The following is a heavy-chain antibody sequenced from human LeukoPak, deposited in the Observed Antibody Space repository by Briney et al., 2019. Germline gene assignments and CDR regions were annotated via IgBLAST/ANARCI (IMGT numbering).Heavy chain of an antibody. CDR2: IYWDDDK. D-gene: IGHD4-17*01. V-gene: IGHV2-5*02. J-gene: IGHJ4*02. CDR1: GFSLSTSGVG. Sequence: ESGPTLVNPTQILTLTCTSSGFSLSTSGVGVGWIRQPPGKAREWLALIYWDDDKRYSPSLKSRLTITKDTSKNQVVLTMTNMDPVDTATYYCARLSLATVTTPPGFDYWGQGTLVTVSS. CDR3: ARLSLATVTTPPGFDY.